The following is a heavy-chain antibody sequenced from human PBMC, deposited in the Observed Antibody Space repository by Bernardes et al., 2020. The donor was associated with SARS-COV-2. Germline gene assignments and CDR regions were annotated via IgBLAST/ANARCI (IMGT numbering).Heavy chain of an antibody. V-gene: IGHV1-18*01. J-gene: IGHJ4*02. D-gene: IGHD1-26*01. CDR2: ISIYNGNI. CDR3: ARDEWEQRGGFDH. CDR1: GYTFTNYD. Sequence: ASVKVSCKASGYTFTNYDFSWVRQAPGQGLEWMGWISIYNGNIKYAQKFQGRVTMTTDTSTSTAYMELRSLRSDDTAVYYCARDEWEQRGGFDHWGQGTLVTVSS.